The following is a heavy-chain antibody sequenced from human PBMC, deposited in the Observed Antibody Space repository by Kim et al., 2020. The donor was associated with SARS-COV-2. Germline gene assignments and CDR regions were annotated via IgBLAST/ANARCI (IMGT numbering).Heavy chain of an antibody. CDR3: AREVYASSSHTLDY. J-gene: IGHJ4*02. Sequence: SQKFQSRVTITRDTSASTAYMELSSLRSEDTAVYYCAREVYASSSHTLDYWGQGTLVTVSS. D-gene: IGHD6-13*01. V-gene: IGHV1-3*01.